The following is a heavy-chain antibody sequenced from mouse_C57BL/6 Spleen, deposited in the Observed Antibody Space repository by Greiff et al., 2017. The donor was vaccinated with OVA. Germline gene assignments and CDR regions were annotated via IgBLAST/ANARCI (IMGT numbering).Heavy chain of an antibody. J-gene: IGHJ2*01. D-gene: IGHD3-2*02. CDR2: IYPGDGDT. CDR3: ARSLSGYGY. V-gene: IGHV1-82*01. Sequence: QVQLQQSGPELVKPGASVKISCKASGYAFSSSWMNWVKQRPGKGLEWIGRIYPGDGDTNYNGKFKGKATLTADKSSSTAYMHLSSLTSEDSAVYFCARSLSGYGYWGQGTTRTVAS. CDR1: GYAFSSSW.